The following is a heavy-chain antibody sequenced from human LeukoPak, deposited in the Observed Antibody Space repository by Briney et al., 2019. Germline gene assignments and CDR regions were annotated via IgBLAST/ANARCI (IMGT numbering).Heavy chain of an antibody. CDR1: GFTVSSNY. CDR2: IYSGGST. D-gene: IGHD5-18*01. Sequence: PGGSLRLSCAASGFTVSSNYMSWVRQAPGKGLEWVSVIYSGGSTYYADSVKGRFTISRDNSRNTLYLQMNSLRAEDTAVYYCARERRNTAMVTALDYWGQGTLVTVS. V-gene: IGHV3-53*01. CDR3: ARERRNTAMVTALDY. J-gene: IGHJ4*02.